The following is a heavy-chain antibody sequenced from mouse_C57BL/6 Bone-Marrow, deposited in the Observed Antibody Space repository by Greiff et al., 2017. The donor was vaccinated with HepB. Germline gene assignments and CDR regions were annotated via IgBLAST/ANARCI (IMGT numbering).Heavy chain of an antibody. D-gene: IGHD2-3*01. CDR3: ARFDGYFLYYFDY. J-gene: IGHJ2*01. V-gene: IGHV1-69*01. CDR1: GYTFTSYW. Sequence: QVQLQQPGAELVMPGASVKLSCKASGYTFTSYWMHWVKQRPGQGLEWIGEIDPSDSYTNYNQKFKGKSTLTVDKSSSTAYMQLSSLTSEDSAVYYCARFDGYFLYYFDYWGQGTTLTVSS. CDR2: IDPSDSYT.